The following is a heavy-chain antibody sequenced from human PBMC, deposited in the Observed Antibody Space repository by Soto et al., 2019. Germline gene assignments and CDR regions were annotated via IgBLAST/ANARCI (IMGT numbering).Heavy chain of an antibody. D-gene: IGHD3-22*01. CDR1: GFTFSSYS. V-gene: IGHV3-21*01. Sequence: GSLRLSCAASGFTFSSYSMNWVRQAPGKGLEWVSSISSSSSYIYYADSVKGRFTISRDNAKNSLYLQMNSLRAEDTAVYYCARLLHPGNSYYYYYGMDVWGQGTTVTVSS. J-gene: IGHJ6*02. CDR3: ARLLHPGNSYYYYYGMDV. CDR2: ISSSSSYI.